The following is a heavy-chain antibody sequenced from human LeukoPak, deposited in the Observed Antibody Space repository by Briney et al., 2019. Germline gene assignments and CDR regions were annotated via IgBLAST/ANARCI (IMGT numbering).Heavy chain of an antibody. J-gene: IGHJ5*02. D-gene: IGHD2-15*01. CDR2: INHSGST. CDR3: ARDSFRHCSGGSCYWFDP. CDR1: GGSFSGYY. V-gene: IGHV4-34*01. Sequence: SETLSLTCAVYGGSFSGYYWSWIRQPPGKGLEWIGEINHSGSTNYNPSLKSRVTISVDTSKNQFSLKLSPVTAADTAVYYCARDSFRHCSGGSCYWFDPWGQGTLVTVSS.